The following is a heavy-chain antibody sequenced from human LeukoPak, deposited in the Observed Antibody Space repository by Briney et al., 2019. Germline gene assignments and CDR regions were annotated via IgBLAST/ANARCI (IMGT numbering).Heavy chain of an antibody. CDR3: ARGTVTPYYYYGMDV. Sequence: SQTLSLTCTVSGGSISSGSYYWSWIRQPAGKGLEWIGRIYTSGSTNYNPSLKSRVTISVDTSKNQFSLKLSSVTAADTAVYYCARGTVTPYYYYGMDVRGQGTTVTVSS. J-gene: IGHJ6*02. CDR1: GGSISSGSYY. CDR2: IYTSGST. V-gene: IGHV4-61*02. D-gene: IGHD4-17*01.